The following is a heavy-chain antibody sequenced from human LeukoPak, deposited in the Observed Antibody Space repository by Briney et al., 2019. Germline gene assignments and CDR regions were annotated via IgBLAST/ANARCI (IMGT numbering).Heavy chain of an antibody. V-gene: IGHV3-23*01. Sequence: HPGGSLRLSCVGSGFTFRSHAMSWVRQAPEKGLEFVSGIYENGGTTYYADSVKGRFSISRDNSKNTLYLQMDSLRAEDTAVYYCTRRRGNQQPIDYWGQGTLVTVSS. J-gene: IGHJ4*02. CDR1: GFTFRSHA. CDR3: TRRRGNQQPIDY. D-gene: IGHD2-2*01. CDR2: IYENGGTT.